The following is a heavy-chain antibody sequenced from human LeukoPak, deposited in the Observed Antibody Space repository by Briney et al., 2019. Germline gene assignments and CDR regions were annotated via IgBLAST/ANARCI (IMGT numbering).Heavy chain of an antibody. CDR2: IWYDGSDK. V-gene: IGHV3-33*01. Sequence: PGSSLRLSCAASGFTFSSYGMHRVRQAPGKGLEWVAVIWYDGSDKYYADSVKGRFTISRDNSNNTLHLQMNSLRAEDTAVYYCGRAMEVYQLLPDYWGQGTLVTVSS. J-gene: IGHJ4*02. CDR3: GRAMEVYQLLPDY. D-gene: IGHD2-2*01. CDR1: GFTFSSYG.